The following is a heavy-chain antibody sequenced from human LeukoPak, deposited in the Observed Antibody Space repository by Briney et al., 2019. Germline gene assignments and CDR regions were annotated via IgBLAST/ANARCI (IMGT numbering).Heavy chain of an antibody. CDR2: ISSSSSYI. CDR1: GFTFSSYS. CDR3: ARARYSSSLRGDY. Sequence: GXSLRLSCAASGFTFSSYSMNWVRQAPGKGLEWVSSISSSSSYIYYADSVKGRFTISRDNAKNSLYLQMNSLRAEDTAVYYCARARYSSSLRGDYWGQGTLVTVSS. V-gene: IGHV3-21*01. D-gene: IGHD6-13*01. J-gene: IGHJ4*02.